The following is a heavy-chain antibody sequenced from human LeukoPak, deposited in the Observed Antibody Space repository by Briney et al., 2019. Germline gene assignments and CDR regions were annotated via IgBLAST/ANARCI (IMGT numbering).Heavy chain of an antibody. CDR3: ARALWPYYFDY. Sequence: GGSLRLSCAASGFTVSSNYMSWVRQAPGKGLEWVSVIYSGGSTYYADSVKGRFTISRDNSKNTLHLQMNSLRAEDTAVYYCARALWPYYFDYWGQGTLVTVSS. J-gene: IGHJ4*02. CDR2: IYSGGST. CDR1: GFTVSSNY. D-gene: IGHD2-21*01. V-gene: IGHV3-53*01.